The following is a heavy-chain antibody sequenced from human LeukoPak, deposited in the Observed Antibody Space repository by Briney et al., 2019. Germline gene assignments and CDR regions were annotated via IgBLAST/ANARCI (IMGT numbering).Heavy chain of an antibody. Sequence: SETLSLTCTVSGVSIGSYFWSWIRQPPGKGLEWIGYIDNRGSTNYNPSLKSRVTISVDTSKNQFSLKLNSVTAADTAVYYCARGGSYTPYWGQGTLVTVSS. V-gene: IGHV4-59*08. D-gene: IGHD1-26*01. CDR1: GVSIGSYF. CDR2: IDNRGST. J-gene: IGHJ4*02. CDR3: ARGGSYTPY.